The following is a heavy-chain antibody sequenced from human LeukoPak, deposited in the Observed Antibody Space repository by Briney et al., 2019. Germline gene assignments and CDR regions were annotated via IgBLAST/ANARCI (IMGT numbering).Heavy chain of an antibody. CDR1: GGTFSSYA. V-gene: IGHV1-8*02. D-gene: IGHD3-22*01. J-gene: IGHJ4*02. CDR3: ARGGVDYDSSGKDY. CDR2: MNPNSGNT. Sequence: ASVKVSCKASGGTFSSYAISWVRQATGQGLEWMGWMNPNSGNTGYAQKFQGRVTMTRNTSISTAYMELSSLRSEDTAVYYCARGGVDYDSSGKDYWGQGTLVTVSS.